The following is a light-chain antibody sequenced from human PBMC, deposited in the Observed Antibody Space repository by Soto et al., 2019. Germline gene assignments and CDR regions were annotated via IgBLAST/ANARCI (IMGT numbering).Light chain of an antibody. J-gene: IGLJ1*01. CDR2: EVT. CDR1: SSDVGGYNY. V-gene: IGLV2-8*01. CDR3: CSHAGENTHV. Sequence: QSLLTQPPSASGAPGHSFTISCTGTSSDVGGYNYVSWYQQHPGKAPKLMIYEVTKRPSGVPDRFSGSKSGNTASLTVSGLQAEDEADYFCCSHAGENTHVFGTGTKVTVL.